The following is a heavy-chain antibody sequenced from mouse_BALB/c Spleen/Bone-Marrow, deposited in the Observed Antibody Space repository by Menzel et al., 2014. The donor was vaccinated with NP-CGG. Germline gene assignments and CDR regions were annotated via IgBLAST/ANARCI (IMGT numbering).Heavy chain of an antibody. CDR2: INPNNGNT. J-gene: IGHJ2*01. CDR1: GYTFTSYY. Sequence: VQLQQSGAELVKPGASVKLSCKASGYTFTSYYMYWVKQRPGQGLXWIGGINPNNGNTNFSETFKSKATLTVDKSSSTAYMQLSSLTSEDSAVYYCTRRYYWGQGTTLTVSS. V-gene: IGHV1S81*02. CDR3: TRRYY.